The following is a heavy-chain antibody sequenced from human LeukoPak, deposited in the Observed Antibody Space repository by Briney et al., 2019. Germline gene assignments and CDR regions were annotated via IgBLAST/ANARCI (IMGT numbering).Heavy chain of an antibody. D-gene: IGHD2-15*01. V-gene: IGHV4-34*01. CDR3: ARAKIFCSGGSCYSEGFDY. CDR2: INHSGST. Sequence: SETLSLTCAVYGGSFSGYYWSWIRQPPGKGLEWIGEINHSGSTNYNPSLKSRVTISVDTSKNQFSLKLSSVTAADTAVYYCARAKIFCSGGSCYSEGFDYWGQGTLVTVSS. J-gene: IGHJ4*02. CDR1: GGSFSGYY.